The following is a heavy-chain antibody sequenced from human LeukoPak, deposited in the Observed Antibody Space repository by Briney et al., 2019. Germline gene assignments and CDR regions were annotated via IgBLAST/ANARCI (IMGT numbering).Heavy chain of an antibody. J-gene: IGHJ4*02. V-gene: IGHV3-7*01. CDR1: GITFSSYW. CDR3: AKPHFDD. Sequence: GGSLRLSCAASGITFSSYWMSWVRQASGKGLEWVANIKQDGSEKYYGDSVKGRFIISRDNGKNSLYLQMNSLRAEDTAVYYCAKPHFDDWGQGTLVTVSS. CDR2: IKQDGSEK.